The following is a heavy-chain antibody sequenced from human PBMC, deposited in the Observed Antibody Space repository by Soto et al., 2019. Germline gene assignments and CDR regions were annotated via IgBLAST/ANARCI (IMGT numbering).Heavy chain of an antibody. D-gene: IGHD3-3*01. Sequence: SETLSLTCTVSGGSVSSGSYYWSWIRQPPGKGLEWIGYIYYSGSTNYNPSLKSRVTISVDTSKNQFSLKLSSVTAADTAVYYCARGGYDFWSGYLGDDAFDIWGQGTMVTVSS. V-gene: IGHV4-61*01. CDR3: ARGGYDFWSGYLGDDAFDI. J-gene: IGHJ3*02. CDR2: IYYSGST. CDR1: GGSVSSGSYY.